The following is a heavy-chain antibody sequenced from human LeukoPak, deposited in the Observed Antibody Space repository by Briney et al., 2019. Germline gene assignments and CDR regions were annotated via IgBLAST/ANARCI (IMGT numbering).Heavy chain of an antibody. CDR2: IYHSGST. J-gene: IGHJ4*02. Sequence: PSETLSLTCTVAGGTISSYHCSWIRQTPGRRLEWIGSIYHSGSTYYNPSLKSRVTISVDTSKNQFSLKLSSVTAADTAVYYCAGTLDIVVVVAALYYWGQGTLVTVSS. D-gene: IGHD2-15*01. V-gene: IGHV4-59*04. CDR3: AGTLDIVVVVAALYY. CDR1: GGTISSYH.